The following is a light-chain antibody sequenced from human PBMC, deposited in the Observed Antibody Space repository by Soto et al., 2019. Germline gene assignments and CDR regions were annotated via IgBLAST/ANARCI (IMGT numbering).Light chain of an antibody. CDR3: QQYNQWPPLT. Sequence: EIVMTQSPAALSVCPGERVTLSCRASQRVSRDLAWYQQKPGQAPGLLIYDTSTRATGVPARFSGSGSGTEFTLTISDLQSEDFAVYYCQQYNQWPPLTFGGGTKVDI. CDR1: QRVSRD. J-gene: IGKJ4*01. CDR2: DTS. V-gene: IGKV3D-15*01.